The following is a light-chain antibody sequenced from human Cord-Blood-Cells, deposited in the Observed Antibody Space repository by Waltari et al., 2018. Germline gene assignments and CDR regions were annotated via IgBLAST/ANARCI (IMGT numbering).Light chain of an antibody. CDR1: SSDVGSYNL. Sequence: QSALTQPAPVSGSPGQSTTISCTGTSSDVGSYNLVSWYQQHPGKAPKLMICEGSKRPSGVSNRFSGSKSGNTASLTISGLQAEDEADYYCCSYAGSSTWVFGGGTKLTVL. CDR2: EGS. V-gene: IGLV2-23*01. CDR3: CSYAGSSTWV. J-gene: IGLJ3*02.